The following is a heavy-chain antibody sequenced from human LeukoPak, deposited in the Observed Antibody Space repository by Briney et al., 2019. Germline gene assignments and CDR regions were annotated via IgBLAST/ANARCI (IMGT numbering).Heavy chain of an antibody. V-gene: IGHV3-21*01. CDR2: IGSDNHM. CDR3: ARESAEAFDY. Sequence: GGSLRLSCAASGFTFSDYALTWVRQAPGKGLEWVSSIGSDNHMFYSDSVRGRFTISRDNAKRSLYLQMTSLRADDSAVYYCARESAEAFDYWGQGVLVTVSS. J-gene: IGHJ4*02. CDR1: GFTFSDYA.